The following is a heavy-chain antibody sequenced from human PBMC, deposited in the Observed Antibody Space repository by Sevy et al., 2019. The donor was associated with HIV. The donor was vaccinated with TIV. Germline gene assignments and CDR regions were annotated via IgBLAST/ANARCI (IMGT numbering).Heavy chain of an antibody. V-gene: IGHV4-38-2*02. D-gene: IGHD3-16*02. CDR1: GFSISSGYF. Sequence: SEILSLTCSVSGFSISSGYFWGWVRQPPGKGLEWIGSIYLNGTTYYNPSLKRRVTISVDTSKNQISLRLSSVTAADAAVYYCARVLLSLGELSSMDSWGQGTPVTVSS. CDR3: ARVLLSLGELSSMDS. CDR2: IYLNGTT. J-gene: IGHJ4*02.